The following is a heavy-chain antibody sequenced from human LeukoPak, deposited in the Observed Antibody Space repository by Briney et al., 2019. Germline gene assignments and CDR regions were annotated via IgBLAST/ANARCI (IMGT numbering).Heavy chain of an antibody. D-gene: IGHD3-10*01. J-gene: IGHJ4*02. CDR3: ASFPITMVRGVMFFDY. CDR1: GYTFTSYG. CDR2: IIPIFGTA. Sequence: SVKVSCKASGYTFTSYGISWVRQAPGQGLEWMGGIIPIFGTANYAQKFQGRVTITADKSTSTAYMELSSLRSEDTAVYYCASFPITMVRGVMFFDYWGQGTLVTVSS. V-gene: IGHV1-69*06.